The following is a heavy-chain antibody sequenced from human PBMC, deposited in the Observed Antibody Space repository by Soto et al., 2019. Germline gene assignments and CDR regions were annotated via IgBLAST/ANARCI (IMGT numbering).Heavy chain of an antibody. CDR2: ISPYSGNT. J-gene: IGHJ1*01. V-gene: IGHV1-18*01. D-gene: IGHD3-16*01. Sequence: QVQLVQSGAEVRKPGSSVKVSCKASGYIFVNYGIAWVRQAPGQGLEWMGWISPYSGNTNYASKVQGRLTMTTDTSTSTAYMGMGSPSSYVTAVYYCARVSIYVTPTPENAGGQG. CDR3: ARVSIYVTPTPENA. CDR1: GYIFVNYG.